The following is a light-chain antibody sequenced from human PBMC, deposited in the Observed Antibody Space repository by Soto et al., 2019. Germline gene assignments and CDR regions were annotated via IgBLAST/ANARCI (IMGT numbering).Light chain of an antibody. CDR3: QQYGSSPSIT. CDR1: QSVSTNY. J-gene: IGKJ5*01. V-gene: IGKV3-20*01. Sequence: EIVLTQSPGTLSLSPGERATLSCRASQSVSTNYLAWYQQKPGRAPRLLIYGASSRVTGIPGRFSGNGSGTDFTLTISRLEPEDFAVYYCQQYGSSPSITFGQGTRLEI. CDR2: GAS.